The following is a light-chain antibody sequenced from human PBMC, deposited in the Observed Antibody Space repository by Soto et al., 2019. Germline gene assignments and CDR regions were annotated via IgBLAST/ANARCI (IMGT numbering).Light chain of an antibody. CDR2: SAN. CDR1: QDISNF. CDR3: QQFNNWPHT. V-gene: IGKV1-17*03. Sequence: DIQMTQSPSDMSASVGDRVTITCRASQDISNFLVWFQQRPGKVPKRLMYSANRLESGVPSRFSGSGSGTEFTLTISSLQPEDFAVYYCQQFNNWPHTFGQGTRLEIK. J-gene: IGKJ5*01.